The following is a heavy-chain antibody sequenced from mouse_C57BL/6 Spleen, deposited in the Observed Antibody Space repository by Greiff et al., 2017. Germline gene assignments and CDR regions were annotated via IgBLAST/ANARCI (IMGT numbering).Heavy chain of an antibody. Sequence: QVQLKQPGAELVKPGASVKLSCKASGYTFTSYWMQWVKQRPGQGLEWIGEIDPSDSYTNYNQKFKGKATLTVDPSSSTAYMQLSSLTSEDSAVYYCARWLGFAYWGQGTLVTVSA. V-gene: IGHV1-50*01. CDR1: GYTFTSYW. CDR2: IDPSDSYT. CDR3: ARWLGFAY. J-gene: IGHJ3*01. D-gene: IGHD3-3*01.